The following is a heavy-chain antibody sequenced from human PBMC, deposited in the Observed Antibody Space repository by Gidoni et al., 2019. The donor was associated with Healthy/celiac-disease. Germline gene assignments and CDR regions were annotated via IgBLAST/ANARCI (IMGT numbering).Heavy chain of an antibody. CDR2: IIPIFGTA. D-gene: IGHD3-22*01. CDR3: ARCRVVITTGAFDI. CDR1: GCTFSSYA. J-gene: IGHJ3*02. V-gene: IGHV1-69*01. Sequence: QVQLVQSGAEVKKPGSSLKVSCKASGCTFSSYAISWVRQAPGQGIEWMGGIIPIFGTANYAQKFKGRVTITADESTSTAYMEMSSLRSEETAVYYCARCRVVITTGAFDIWGQGTMVTVSS.